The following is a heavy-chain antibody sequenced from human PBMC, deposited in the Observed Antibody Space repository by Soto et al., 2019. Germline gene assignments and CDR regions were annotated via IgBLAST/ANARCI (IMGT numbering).Heavy chain of an antibody. V-gene: IGHV3-23*01. CDR3: AKVGNYGSGSYYNEPFDY. J-gene: IGHJ4*02. CDR2: ISGSGGST. D-gene: IGHD3-10*01. Sequence: GESLKISCAASGFTFSSYAMSWVRQAPGKGLEWVSAISGSGGSTYYADSVKGRFTISRDNSKNTLYLQMNSLRAEDTAVYYCAKVGNYGSGSYYNEPFDYWGQGTLVTVSS. CDR1: GFTFSSYA.